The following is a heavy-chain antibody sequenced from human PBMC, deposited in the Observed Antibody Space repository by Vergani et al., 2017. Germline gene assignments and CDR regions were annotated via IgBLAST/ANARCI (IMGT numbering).Heavy chain of an antibody. V-gene: IGHV3-11*05. CDR2: ISSSSSYT. Sequence: QVQLVESGGGSVKPGGSLRLSCAASGFTFSDYYMSWIRQAPEKGLEGVSYISSSSSYTNYADSVKGRFTISRDNAKNSLYLQMNSLRAEDTAVYYCARNAPIDAFDIWGQGTMVTVSS. J-gene: IGHJ3*02. D-gene: IGHD2-2*01. CDR1: GFTFSDYY. CDR3: ARNAPIDAFDI.